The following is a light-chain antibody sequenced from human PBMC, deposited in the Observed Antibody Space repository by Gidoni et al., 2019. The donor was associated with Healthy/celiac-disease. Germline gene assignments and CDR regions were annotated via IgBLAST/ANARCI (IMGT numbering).Light chain of an antibody. V-gene: IGKV3-20*01. CDR2: VAS. CDR1: QSVSSSY. Sequence: EIVLTQSPGTLSLSPGERATLSCRASQSVSSSYLAWYQQKPGQAPRLLIDVASSRATGIPDRFSVSGSGTDFTLTISRLEPEDFAVYYCQQYGSSPPSVTFGPGTKVDIK. CDR3: QQYGSSPPSVT. J-gene: IGKJ3*01.